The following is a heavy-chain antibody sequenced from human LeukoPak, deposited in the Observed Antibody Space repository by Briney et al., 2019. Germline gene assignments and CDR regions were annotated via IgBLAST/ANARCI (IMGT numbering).Heavy chain of an antibody. J-gene: IGHJ4*02. CDR1: GLTFSSYA. D-gene: IGHD4/OR15-4a*01. V-gene: IGHV3-23*01. Sequence: PGASLRLSCAASGLTFSSYAMSWLRRAPGKGLEWVSAISGSGGSTYYADSVKGRFNISRENSRHALYLQMNSLRAEDTAVYYCARSALVLPDYWGQGTLVSVSS. CDR3: ARSALVLPDY. CDR2: ISGSGGST.